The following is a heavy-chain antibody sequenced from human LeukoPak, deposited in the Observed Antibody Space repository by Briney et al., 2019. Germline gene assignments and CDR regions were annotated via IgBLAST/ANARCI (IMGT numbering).Heavy chain of an antibody. D-gene: IGHD6-13*01. CDR3: AKDASRHGSSTWFYFDR. Sequence: GGSLRLSCAASGFSFSSYAMNWVRPAPGKGLEWVSSISVSGGITYYADSVRGRFTISRDDSRNTFSLQLNSLRVDDTALYYCAKDASRHGSSTWFYFDRWGQGILVSVSS. V-gene: IGHV3-23*01. J-gene: IGHJ4*02. CDR1: GFSFSSYA. CDR2: ISVSGGIT.